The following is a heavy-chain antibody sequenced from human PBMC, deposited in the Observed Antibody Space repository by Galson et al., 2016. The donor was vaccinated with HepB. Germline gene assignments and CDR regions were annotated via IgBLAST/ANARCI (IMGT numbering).Heavy chain of an antibody. J-gene: IGHJ4*02. CDR1: GLTFRSYA. CDR2: ISYDGSNK. CDR3: AKLDCGRDCPRDD. D-gene: IGHD2-21*02. V-gene: IGHV3-30*04. Sequence: SLRLSCAASGLTFRSYAMHWVRQAPGKGLEWVAVISYDGSNKYYADSVKGRFTVSRDNSKNTLFLQMNSLRVEDTAVYYCAKLDCGRDCPRDDWGQGTQVTVS.